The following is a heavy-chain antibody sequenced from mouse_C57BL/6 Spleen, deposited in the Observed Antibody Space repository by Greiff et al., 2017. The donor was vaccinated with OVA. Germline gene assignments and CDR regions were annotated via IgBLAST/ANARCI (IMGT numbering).Heavy chain of an antibody. CDR2: IYPGSGST. Sequence: VQLQQPGAELVKPGASVKMSCKASGYTFTSYWITWVKQMPGQGLEWIGDIYPGSGSTNYNEKFKSKATLTVDTSSSTAYMQLSSLTSEDSAVYYCARRGAYYGNYYFDYWGQGTTLTVSS. J-gene: IGHJ2*01. CDR3: ARRGAYYGNYYFDY. D-gene: IGHD2-10*01. CDR1: GYTFTSYW. V-gene: IGHV1-55*01.